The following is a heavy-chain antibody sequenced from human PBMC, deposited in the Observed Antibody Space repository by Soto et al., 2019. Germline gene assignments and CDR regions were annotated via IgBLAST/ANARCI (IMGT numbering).Heavy chain of an antibody. CDR2: INSDGSST. CDR1: GFTFSSYW. CDR3: ARGLLLWFGDRYYMDV. D-gene: IGHD3-10*01. V-gene: IGHV3-74*01. Sequence: SLRLSCAASGFTFSSYWMHWVRQAPGKGLVWVSRINSDGSSTSYADSVKGRFTISRDNAKNTLYLQMNSLRAEDTAVYYCARGLLLWFGDRYYMDVWGKGTTVTVLL. J-gene: IGHJ6*03.